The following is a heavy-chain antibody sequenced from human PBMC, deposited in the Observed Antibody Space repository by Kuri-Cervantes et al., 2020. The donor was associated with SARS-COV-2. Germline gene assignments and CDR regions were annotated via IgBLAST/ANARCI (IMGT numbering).Heavy chain of an antibody. D-gene: IGHD1-7*01. J-gene: IGHJ4*02. V-gene: IGHV3-33*08. CDR2: ISYDGSNI. Sequence: LSLTCAASGFTFTMYGIHWVRQAPGKGLEWVAVISYDGSNIHYGDSVKGRFTISRDNAKNTLYLQMNSLRAEDTAVYYCARAGITGTTFYFDYWGQGTLVTVSS. CDR3: ARAGITGTTFYFDY. CDR1: GFTFTMYG.